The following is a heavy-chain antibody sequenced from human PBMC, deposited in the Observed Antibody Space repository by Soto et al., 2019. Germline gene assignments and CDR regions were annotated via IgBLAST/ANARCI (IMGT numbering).Heavy chain of an antibody. D-gene: IGHD5-12*01. CDR3: ARDRRRDGYNFAY. J-gene: IGHJ4*02. CDR1: GYTFTGYY. CDR2: INPNSGGT. Sequence: VKVSCKASGYTFTGYYMHWVRQAPGQGLEWMGWINPNSGGTNYAQKFQGRVTMTRDTSISTAYMELSRLRSDDTAVYYCARDRRRDGYNFAYWGQGTQVTVSS. V-gene: IGHV1-2*02.